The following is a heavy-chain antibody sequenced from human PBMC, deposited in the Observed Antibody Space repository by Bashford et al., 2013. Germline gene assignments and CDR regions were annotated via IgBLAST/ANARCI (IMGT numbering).Heavy chain of an antibody. V-gene: IGHV1-69*13. Sequence: SVKVSCKASGGTFSSYAISWVRQAPGQGLEWMGGIIPIFGTANYAQKFQGRVTITADESTSTAYMELSSLRSEDTAVYYCARERYDSTGYWYFDYWGHGTLVTVSS. CDR3: ARERYDSTGYWYFDY. CDR1: GGTFSSYA. CDR2: IIPIFGTA. D-gene: IGHD3-22*01. J-gene: IGHJ4*01.